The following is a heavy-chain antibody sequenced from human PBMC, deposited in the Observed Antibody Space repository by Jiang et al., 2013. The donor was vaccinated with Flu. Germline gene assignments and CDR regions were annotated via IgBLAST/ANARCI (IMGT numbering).Heavy chain of an antibody. V-gene: IGHV3-21*01. CDR2: ISSSSSYI. D-gene: IGHD4-17*01. CDR1: GFTFSSYS. Sequence: VQLVESGGGLVKPGGSLRLSCAASGFTFSSYSMNWVRQAPGKGLEWVSSISSSSSYIYYADSVKGRFTISRDNAKNSLYLQMNSLRAEDTAVYYCATWITVTSAFDIWGRRDNGHRLF. CDR3: ATWITVTSAFDI. J-gene: IGHJ3*02.